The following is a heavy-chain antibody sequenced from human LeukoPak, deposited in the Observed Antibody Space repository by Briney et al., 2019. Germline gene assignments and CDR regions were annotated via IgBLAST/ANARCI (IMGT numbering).Heavy chain of an antibody. V-gene: IGHV3-30*03. CDR3: AREISAAARLDY. CDR1: GFSFRSYG. CDR2: ISHGGSNK. D-gene: IGHD6-13*01. Sequence: QPGGSLRLSCAASGFSFRSYGMHWVRQAPGKGLEWVAVISHGGSNKHYADPVKGRFTISRDNSKDTLYLQMNSLRADDTAVYYCAREISAAARLDYWGQGTLVTVSS. J-gene: IGHJ4*02.